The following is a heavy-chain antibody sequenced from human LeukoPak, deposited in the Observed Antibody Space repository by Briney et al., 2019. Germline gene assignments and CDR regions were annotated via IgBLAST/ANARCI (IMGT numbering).Heavy chain of an antibody. Sequence: PGGSLRLSCAASGFTFSSYGMHWVRQAPGKGLEWVAVISYDGSNKYYADSVKGRFTISRDNSKNTLYLQMNSLRAEDTAVYYCARGAEYGDFWDIWGQGTMVTVSS. CDR3: ARGAEYGDFWDI. V-gene: IGHV3-30*03. D-gene: IGHD4-17*01. J-gene: IGHJ3*02. CDR2: ISYDGSNK. CDR1: GFTFSSYG.